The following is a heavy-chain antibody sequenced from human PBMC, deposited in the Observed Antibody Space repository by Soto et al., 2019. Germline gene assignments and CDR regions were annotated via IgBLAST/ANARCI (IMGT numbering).Heavy chain of an antibody. CDR1: GGSISSSSYY. CDR3: ARQLGSYDILTGYLYYFDY. Sequence: NPSETLSLTCTVSGGSISSSSYYWGWIRQPPGKGLEWIGSIYYSGSTYYNPSLKSRVTISVDTSKNQFSLKLSSVTAADTAVYYCARQLGSYDILTGYLYYFDYWGQGTLVTVSS. V-gene: IGHV4-39*01. D-gene: IGHD3-9*01. CDR2: IYYSGST. J-gene: IGHJ4*02.